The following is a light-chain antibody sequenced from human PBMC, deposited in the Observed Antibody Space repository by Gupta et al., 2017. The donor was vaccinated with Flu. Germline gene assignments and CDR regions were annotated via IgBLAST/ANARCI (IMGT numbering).Light chain of an antibody. CDR2: DVR. CDR3: CCFTGNYWV. CDR1: SPDVGGNDY. V-gene: IGLV2-11*01. Sequence: QSALTPPRSVSGSPGQSVTISCTGSSPDVGGNDYVLWLRQNPGKAPRLMMYDVRQRPSGVPDRFFGSKSGNTASLTISGLRAEDEADYYCCCFTGNYWVFGGGTKLTVL. J-gene: IGLJ3*02.